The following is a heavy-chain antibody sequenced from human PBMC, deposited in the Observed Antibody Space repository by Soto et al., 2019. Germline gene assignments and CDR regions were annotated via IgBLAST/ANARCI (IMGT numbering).Heavy chain of an antibody. V-gene: IGHV3-33*01. CDR1: GFTFSSYG. J-gene: IGHJ3*02. CDR3: ASCGGSCYGGSRAFDI. D-gene: IGHD2-15*01. CDR2: IWDDGSNK. Sequence: QVQLVESGGGVVQPGRSLRLSCAASGFTFSSYGMHWVRQAPGKGLEWVAVIWDDGSNKYYADSVKGRFTISRDNSKNTLYLQMNSLRAEDTAVYYCASCGGSCYGGSRAFDIWGQGTMVTVSS.